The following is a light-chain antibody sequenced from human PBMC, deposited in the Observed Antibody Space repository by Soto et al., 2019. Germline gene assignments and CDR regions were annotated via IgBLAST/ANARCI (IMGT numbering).Light chain of an antibody. CDR1: QDISSS. CDR2: AAS. V-gene: IGKV1-12*01. Sequence: DIQMTQSPSSVSASVGDRVTITCRASQDISSSLAWYQQKPGKAPKLLIYAASSLQSGVPSRFSGSGSGTDFTLTINSLQPEDFATYYCQQASSFPWTFGQGTKVEIK. J-gene: IGKJ1*01. CDR3: QQASSFPWT.